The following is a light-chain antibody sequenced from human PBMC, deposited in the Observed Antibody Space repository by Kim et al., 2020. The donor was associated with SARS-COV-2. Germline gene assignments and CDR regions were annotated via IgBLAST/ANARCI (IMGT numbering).Light chain of an antibody. CDR2: AAS. CDR1: QGIGSY. Sequence: VSASVGDRVTITCRASQGIGSYLAWYQQKPGKAPKLLIHAASTLQDGIPSRFSGSGSGKDFTLTISSLQPEDFATYFCQRTDSFPLFGGGTKVEI. V-gene: IGKV1-12*01. J-gene: IGKJ4*01. CDR3: QRTDSFPL.